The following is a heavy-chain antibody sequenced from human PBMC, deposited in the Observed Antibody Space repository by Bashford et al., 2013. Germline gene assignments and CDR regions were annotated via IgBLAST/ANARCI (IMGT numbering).Heavy chain of an antibody. V-gene: IGHV3-21*05. D-gene: IGHD3-10*01. Sequence: VRQAPGKGLEWLSKISGSNTDFYYVDSVKGRFTISRDNAKNSLYLQMNSLRADDTAVYYCARGGWGRPIDHWGQGTLVTVSS. CDR2: ISGSNTDF. CDR3: ARGGWGRPIDH. J-gene: IGHJ4*02.